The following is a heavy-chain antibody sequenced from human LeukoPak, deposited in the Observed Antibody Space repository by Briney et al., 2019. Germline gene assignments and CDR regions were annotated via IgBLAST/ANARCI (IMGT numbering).Heavy chain of an antibody. V-gene: IGHV3-23*01. CDR1: GFSFSSYA. Sequence: GGPLRLSCAASGFSFSSYAMSWVRQTPGKGLEWVSSVSVAGATYKGDSAKGRFTISRDNSKNTMYLQMNSLRAEDTAVYYCAKDPLASTTGNYYMDVWGKGTTVIVSS. CDR2: VSVAGAT. D-gene: IGHD1-1*01. CDR3: AKDPLASTTGNYYMDV. J-gene: IGHJ6*03.